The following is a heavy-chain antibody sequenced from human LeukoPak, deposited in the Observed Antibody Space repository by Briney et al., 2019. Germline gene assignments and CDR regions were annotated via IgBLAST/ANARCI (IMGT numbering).Heavy chain of an antibody. Sequence: GESLKISCKGSGYTFTSYWNGWVRQMPGKGLEWMGIIYPGDSDTRYSPSFQGQVTISADKSISTAYLQWSSLKASDTAMYYCARRGIAAAGTSPNWFDPWGQGTLVTVSS. CDR2: IYPGDSDT. CDR1: GYTFTSYW. J-gene: IGHJ5*02. D-gene: IGHD6-13*01. V-gene: IGHV5-51*01. CDR3: ARRGIAAAGTSPNWFDP.